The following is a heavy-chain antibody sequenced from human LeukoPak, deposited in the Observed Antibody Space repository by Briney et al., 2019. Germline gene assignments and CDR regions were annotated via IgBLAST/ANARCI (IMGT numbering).Heavy chain of an antibody. CDR2: INPSSGGT. J-gene: IGHJ4*02. V-gene: IGHV1-2*06. Sequence: ASVKVSCKASGYTFTGYYMHWVRQAPGQGLEWMGRINPSSGGTNYAQKFQGRVTMTRDTSISTAYMELSRLRSDDTAVYYCARDSQLKPFDYWGQGTLVTVSS. CDR1: GYTFTGYY. CDR3: ARDSQLKPFDY. D-gene: IGHD1-1*01.